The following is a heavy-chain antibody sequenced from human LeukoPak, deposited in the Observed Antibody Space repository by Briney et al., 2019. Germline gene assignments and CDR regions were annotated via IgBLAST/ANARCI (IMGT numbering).Heavy chain of an antibody. Sequence: SETLSLTCTVSGGSISSYYWSWIRQPPGKGLEWIGYIYYSGSTNYNPSLKRRVTISVDTSKNQFSLKLSSVTAADTAVYYCARLHDYGDYRIDYWGQGTLVTVSS. J-gene: IGHJ4*02. CDR1: GGSISSYY. V-gene: IGHV4-59*08. CDR2: IYYSGST. D-gene: IGHD4-17*01. CDR3: ARLHDYGDYRIDY.